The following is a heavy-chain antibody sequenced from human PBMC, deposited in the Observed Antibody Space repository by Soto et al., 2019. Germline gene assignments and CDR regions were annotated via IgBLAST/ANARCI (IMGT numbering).Heavy chain of an antibody. D-gene: IGHD2-2*01. CDR3: AREDIVVVPAEGSWFDP. Sequence: SETLSLTCTVSGGSISSGGYYWSWIRQHPGKGLEWIGYIYYSGSTYYNPSLKSRVTISVDTSKNQFSLKLSSVTAADTAVYYCAREDIVVVPAEGSWFDPWGQGTLVTVS. J-gene: IGHJ5*02. CDR2: IYYSGST. V-gene: IGHV4-31*03. CDR1: GGSISSGGYY.